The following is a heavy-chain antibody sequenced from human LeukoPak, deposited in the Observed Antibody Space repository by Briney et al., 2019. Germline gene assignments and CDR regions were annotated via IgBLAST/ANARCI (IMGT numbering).Heavy chain of an antibody. V-gene: IGHV1-24*01. J-gene: IGHJ2*01. CDR1: GYTLTELS. CDR2: FDPEDGET. Sequence: ASVKVSCKVSGYTLTELSMHWVRQAPGKGLEWMGGFDPEDGETIYAQEFQGRVTMTEDTSTDTAYMEPSSLRSEDTAVYYCATGISHYAGSYIYWYFDLWGRGTLVTVSS. CDR3: ATGISHYAGSYIYWYFDL. D-gene: IGHD4-23*01.